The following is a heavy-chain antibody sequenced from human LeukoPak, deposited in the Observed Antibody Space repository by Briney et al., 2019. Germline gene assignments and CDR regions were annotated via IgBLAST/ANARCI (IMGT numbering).Heavy chain of an antibody. CDR3: AREYSSSLYGMDA. Sequence: GGSLRLSCAASGFTFSSYEMSWVRQAPGKGLGWVSYISSSGSTIYYADSVTGRFTISRDNAKNSLYLQMNSLRAEDTAVYYCAREYSSSLYGMDAWGQGTTVTVSS. V-gene: IGHV3-48*03. CDR2: ISSSGSTI. CDR1: GFTFSSYE. J-gene: IGHJ6*02. D-gene: IGHD6-13*01.